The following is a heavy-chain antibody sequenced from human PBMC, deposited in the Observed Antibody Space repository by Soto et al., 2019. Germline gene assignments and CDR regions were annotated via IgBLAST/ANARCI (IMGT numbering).Heavy chain of an antibody. CDR3: AREPSPAGSNYYYYGMDV. J-gene: IGHJ6*02. CDR1: GGSISSYY. V-gene: IGHV4-59*01. Sequence: SETLSLTCTVSGGSISSYYWSWIRQPPGKGLEWIGYIYYSVSTNYNPSLKSRVTISVDTSKNQFSLKLSSVTAADTAVYYCAREPSPAGSNYYYYGMDVWGQGTRVTVSS. D-gene: IGHD6-19*01. CDR2: IYYSVST.